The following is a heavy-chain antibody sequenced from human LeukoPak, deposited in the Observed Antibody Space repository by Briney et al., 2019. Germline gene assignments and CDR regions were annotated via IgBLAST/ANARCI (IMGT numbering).Heavy chain of an antibody. CDR2: IYNGVNT. CDR3: ARSRAFKSGAFDP. D-gene: IGHD1-26*01. J-gene: IGHJ5*02. Sequence: PSETLSLTCTVSGASVSSASYWSWIRQPPGKGVEWIAHIYNGVNTNYNPSLKSRVTISVDTSKNQFSLRLNSVTAADTAVYYCARSRAFKSGAFDPLGQGSLVTVSS. CDR1: GASVSSASY. V-gene: IGHV4-61*01.